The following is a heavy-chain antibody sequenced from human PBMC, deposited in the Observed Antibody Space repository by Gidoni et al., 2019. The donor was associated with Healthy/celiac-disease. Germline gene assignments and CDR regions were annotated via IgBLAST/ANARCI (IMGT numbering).Heavy chain of an antibody. J-gene: IGHJ3*02. CDR1: GFTFSNAW. V-gene: IGHV3-15*01. CDR3: TTSPTHSITGTIWSVGAFDI. CDR2: MKSKTDGGTT. Sequence: EVQLVESGGGLVKPGGSLRLSCAASGFTFSNAWMSWVRQAPGKGLEWVGRMKSKTDGGTTDYAAPVKGRFTISRDDSKNTLYLQMNSLKTEDTAVYYCTTSPTHSITGTIWSVGAFDIWGQGTMVTVSS. D-gene: IGHD1-7*01.